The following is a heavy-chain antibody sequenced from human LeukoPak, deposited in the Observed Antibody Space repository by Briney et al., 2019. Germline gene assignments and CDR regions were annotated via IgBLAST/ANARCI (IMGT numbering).Heavy chain of an antibody. CDR1: GYTFTAYY. V-gene: IGHV1-2*02. J-gene: IGHJ4*02. CDR2: INPNSGDT. CDR3: ARDRGLLRFLEWLLLN. Sequence: ASVKVSCKASGYTFTAYYIHWVRQAPGQGLEWMGWINPNSGDTNYAQKFQGRVTMTRDTSISTAYMELSRLRSDDTAVYYCARDRGLLRFLEWLLLNWGQGTLVTVSS. D-gene: IGHD3-3*01.